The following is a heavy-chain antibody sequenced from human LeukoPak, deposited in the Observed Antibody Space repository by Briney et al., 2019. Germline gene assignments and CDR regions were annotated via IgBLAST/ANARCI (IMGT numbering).Heavy chain of an antibody. CDR3: ARRGGDSSGNFDY. J-gene: IGHJ4*02. CDR2: IYYSGGT. D-gene: IGHD3-22*01. CDR1: GGSISSYY. V-gene: IGHV4-59*08. Sequence: TTSETLSLTCTDSGGSISSYYWGWIRQPPGKGLEWIGYIYYSGGTNYNPSLKSRVTISVDTSKKQFSLRLSSVTAADTAVYYCARRGGDSSGNFDYWGQGTLVTVSS.